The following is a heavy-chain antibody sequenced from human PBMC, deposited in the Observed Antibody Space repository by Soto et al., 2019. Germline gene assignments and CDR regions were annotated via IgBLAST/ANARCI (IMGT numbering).Heavy chain of an antibody. D-gene: IGHD1-26*01. Sequence: GGVLRLSFAASGITFTGNWMHWVRPGPGKGLVWVARINRDGTATTYADSVTGRFTISRDNSKNTLYLQMNSLGAEDTAVYYCATVGTGSYNWFDPWGQGTMVTVSS. J-gene: IGHJ5*02. CDR2: INRDGTAT. V-gene: IGHV3-74*01. CDR1: GITFTGNW. CDR3: ATVGTGSYNWFDP.